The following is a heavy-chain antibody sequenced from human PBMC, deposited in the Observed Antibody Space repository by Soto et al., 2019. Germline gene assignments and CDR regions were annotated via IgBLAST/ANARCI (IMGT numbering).Heavy chain of an antibody. D-gene: IGHD6-13*01. CDR1: GGSFSGYY. V-gene: IGHV4-34*01. J-gene: IGHJ6*03. Sequence: SETLSLTCAVYGGSFSGYYWSWIRQPPGKGLEWIGEINHSGSTNYNPSLKGRVTISVDTSKNQFSLKLSSVTAADTAVYYCARRGSSWFYYYMDVWGKGTTVTVSS. CDR2: INHSGST. CDR3: ARRGSSWFYYYMDV.